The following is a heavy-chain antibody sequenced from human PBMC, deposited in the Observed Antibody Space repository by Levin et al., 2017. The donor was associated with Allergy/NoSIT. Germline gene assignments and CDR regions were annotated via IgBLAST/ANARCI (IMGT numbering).Heavy chain of an antibody. CDR1: GFTFSTSG. D-gene: IGHD6-19*01. CDR2: IGSAGDT. Sequence: LSLTCAASGFTFSTSGMDWVRQATGKGLEWGSHIGSAGDTWYPDSVTGRFTISRENAKNSLYLQMNSLRAGDTAVYYCARDSGSGLDYWGQGTLVTVSS. CDR3: ARDSGSGLDY. J-gene: IGHJ4*02. V-gene: IGHV3-13*01.